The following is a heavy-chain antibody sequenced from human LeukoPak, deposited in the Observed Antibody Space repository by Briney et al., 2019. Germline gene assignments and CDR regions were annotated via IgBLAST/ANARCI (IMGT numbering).Heavy chain of an antibody. Sequence: ASVKVSCKASGYTFTSYDINWVRQATGQGLEWMGWMNPNSGNTGYAQKFQGRVTMTRNTSISTAYMELSSLRSEDTAVYYCARGSGYCSGGSCYTLWVYWGQGTLVTVSS. CDR2: MNPNSGNT. D-gene: IGHD2-15*01. J-gene: IGHJ4*02. CDR1: GYTFTSYD. V-gene: IGHV1-8*01. CDR3: ARGSGYCSGGSCYTLWVY.